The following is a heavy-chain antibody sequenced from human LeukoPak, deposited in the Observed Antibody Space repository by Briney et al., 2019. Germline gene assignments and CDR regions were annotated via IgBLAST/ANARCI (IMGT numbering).Heavy chain of an antibody. V-gene: IGHV3-23*01. CDR2: ISGSGGST. J-gene: IGHJ6*03. CDR1: GFTFSSYA. Sequence: GGSLRLSCADSGFTFSSYAMSWVRQAPGKGLEWASAISGSGGSTYYADSVKGRFTISRDNSKNTLYLQMNSLRAEDTAVYYCARAGGSGSYYNYDYYCYMDVWGKGTTVTVSS. D-gene: IGHD3-10*01. CDR3: ARAGGSGSYYNYDYYCYMDV.